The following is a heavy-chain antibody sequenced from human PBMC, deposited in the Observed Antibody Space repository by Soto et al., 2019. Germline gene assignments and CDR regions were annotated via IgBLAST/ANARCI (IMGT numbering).Heavy chain of an antibody. CDR3: ARDRDGYNRNAFDI. Sequence: ASVKVSCKASGYTFTSYDINWVRQATGQGLEWMGWMNPNSGNTGYAQKFQGRVTMTRNTSISTAYTELSSLRSEDTAVYYCARDRDGYNRNAFDIWGQGTMVTVSS. CDR1: GYTFTSYD. CDR2: MNPNSGNT. V-gene: IGHV1-8*01. D-gene: IGHD1-1*01. J-gene: IGHJ3*02.